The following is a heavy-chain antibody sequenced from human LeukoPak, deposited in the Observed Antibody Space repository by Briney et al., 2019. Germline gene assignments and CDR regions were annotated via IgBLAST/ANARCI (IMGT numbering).Heavy chain of an antibody. V-gene: IGHV4-59*11. D-gene: IGHD4-17*01. J-gene: IGHJ3*02. CDR1: GGSFSSHY. CDR3: ARDPTTVTKGLDI. CDR2: ISYIGST. Sequence: SETLSLTCTVSGGSFSSHYWSWIRQPPGKGLEWIGYISYIGSTNYNPSLKSRVTISVDTSKNQFSLKLSSATAADTAVYYCARDPTTVTKGLDIWGQGTMVTVPS.